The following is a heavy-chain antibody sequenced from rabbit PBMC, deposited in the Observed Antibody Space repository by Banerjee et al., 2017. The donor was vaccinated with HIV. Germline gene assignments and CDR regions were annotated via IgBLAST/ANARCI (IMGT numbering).Heavy chain of an antibody. CDR2: IDPVFGTT. CDR3: ARGSAYAGAGYAL. D-gene: IGHD4-2*01. V-gene: IGHV1S47*01. CDR1: GFDFSSYT. Sequence: QEQLVESGGGLVQPEGSLTLTCKASGFDFSSYTMNWVRQAPGKGLEWIGYIDPVFGTTYYANWVNGRFTISSHNAQNTLYLQLNSLTAADTATCFCARGSAYAGAGYALWGQGTLVTVS. J-gene: IGHJ3*01.